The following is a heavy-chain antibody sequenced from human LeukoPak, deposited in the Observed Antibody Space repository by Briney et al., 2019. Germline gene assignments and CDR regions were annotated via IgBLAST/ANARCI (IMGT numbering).Heavy chain of an antibody. D-gene: IGHD3-10*01. CDR1: GFTFSSYS. V-gene: IGHV3-21*04. Sequence: GGSLRLSCAASGFTFSSYSMNWVRQAPGKGLEWVSSISGSSTYIYYADSAKGRFTISRDNSKNTLYLQMNSLRAEDTAVYYCAKSYYGSGTYYNVFDYWGQGTLVTVSS. CDR2: ISGSSTYI. J-gene: IGHJ4*02. CDR3: AKSYYGSGTYYNVFDY.